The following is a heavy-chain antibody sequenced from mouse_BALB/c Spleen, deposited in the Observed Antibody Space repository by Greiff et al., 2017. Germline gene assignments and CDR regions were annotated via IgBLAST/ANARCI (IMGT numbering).Heavy chain of an antibody. CDR2: IWAGGST. D-gene: IGHD2-4*01. CDR3: ARGSTMITDGAFDV. Sequence: VKLMESGPGLVAPSQSLSITCTVSGFSLTSYGVHWVRQPPGKGLEWLGVIWAGGSTNYNSALMSRLSISKDNSKSQVFLKMNSLQTDDTAMYYCARGSTMITDGAFDVWGAGTTVTVSS. J-gene: IGHJ1*01. V-gene: IGHV2-9*02. CDR1: GFSLTSYG.